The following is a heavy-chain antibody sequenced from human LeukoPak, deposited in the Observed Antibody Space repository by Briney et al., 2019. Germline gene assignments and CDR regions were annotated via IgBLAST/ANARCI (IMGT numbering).Heavy chain of an antibody. CDR3: AKAAYYGSGSLYYYYGMDV. CDR1: GFTLSSYA. D-gene: IGHD3-10*01. Sequence: GGSLRLSCAASGFTLSSYAMSWVRQAPGKGLEWVSAISGSGGSTYYADSVKGRFTISRDNSKNTLYLQMNSLRAEDTAVYYCAKAAYYGSGSLYYYYGMDVWGQGTTVTVSS. CDR2: ISGSGGST. J-gene: IGHJ6*02. V-gene: IGHV3-23*01.